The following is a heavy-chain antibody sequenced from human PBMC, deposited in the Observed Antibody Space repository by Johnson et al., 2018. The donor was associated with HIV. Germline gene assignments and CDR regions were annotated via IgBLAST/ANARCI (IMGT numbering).Heavy chain of an antibody. Sequence: QVQLVESGGGVVQPGRSLRLSCAASGFTFSSYAMHWVRQAPGKGLEWVAVISYDGSNKYYADSVKGRFTISRDNSKNTLYLQRNSLRAEDTAVYYCAKDRNGGAFDIWGQGTMVTVSA. D-gene: IGHD1-14*01. CDR2: ISYDGSNK. J-gene: IGHJ3*02. V-gene: IGHV3-30*04. CDR1: GFTFSSYA. CDR3: AKDRNGGAFDI.